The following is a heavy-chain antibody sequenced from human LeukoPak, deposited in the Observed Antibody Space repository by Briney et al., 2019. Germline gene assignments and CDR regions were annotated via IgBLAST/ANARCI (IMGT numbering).Heavy chain of an antibody. CDR2: INPNSGGT. V-gene: IGHV1-2*02. D-gene: IGHD6-13*01. Sequence: ASVKVSCKASGYTFTGYYMHWVRQAPGQGLEWMGWINPNSGGTNYAQKFQGRVTMTRDTSISTAYIELSSLRSEDTAVYYCARGLMGVAAAGAIENYFAYWAREPWSPSPQ. CDR3: ARGLMGVAAAGAIENYFAY. CDR1: GYTFTGYY. J-gene: IGHJ4*02.